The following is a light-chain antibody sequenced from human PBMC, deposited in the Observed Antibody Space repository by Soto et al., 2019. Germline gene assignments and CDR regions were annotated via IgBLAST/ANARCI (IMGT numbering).Light chain of an antibody. V-gene: IGLV4-69*01. J-gene: IGLJ7*01. Sequence: QPVLTQSPSASASLGASVKLTCTLSSGHSNYAIAWHQQQPEKGPRYLMKLNSDGSHSKGDGIPDRFSGSSSGAERYLIISSLQAEDEADYYCQTWGTGIPPVFGGGTQLTVL. CDR3: QTWGTGIPPV. CDR2: LNSDGSH. CDR1: SGHSNYA.